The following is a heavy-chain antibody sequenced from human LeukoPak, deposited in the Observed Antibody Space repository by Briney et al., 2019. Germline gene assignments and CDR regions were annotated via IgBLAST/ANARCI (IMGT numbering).Heavy chain of an antibody. CDR1: GFTFSSYW. CDR2: IKQDGSEK. J-gene: IGHJ4*02. Sequence: GGSLRLSCAASGFTFSSYWMSWVRQAPGKGLELVANIKQDGSEKYYVDSVKGRFTISRDNAKNSLYLQMNSLRAEDTAVYYCARDYYDSSGYQNYLDYWGQGTLVTVSS. V-gene: IGHV3-7*01. CDR3: ARDYYDSSGYQNYLDY. D-gene: IGHD3-22*01.